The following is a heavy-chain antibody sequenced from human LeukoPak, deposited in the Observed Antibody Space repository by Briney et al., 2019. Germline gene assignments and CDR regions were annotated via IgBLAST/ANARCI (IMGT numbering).Heavy chain of an antibody. CDR1: GFXFSNGW. V-gene: IGHV3-15*01. Sequence: PGGSLRLSCAASGFXFSNGWMNWVRQAPGKGLEWVGRIKSKSDGETTDYAATVKGRFIISSDDSKNTLYLQMNSLKTEDTAVYYCTANDTYYYDSSGYFQPFDCWGQGTLVTVSS. CDR2: IKSKSDGETT. D-gene: IGHD3-22*01. J-gene: IGHJ4*02. CDR3: TANDTYYYDSSGYFQPFDC.